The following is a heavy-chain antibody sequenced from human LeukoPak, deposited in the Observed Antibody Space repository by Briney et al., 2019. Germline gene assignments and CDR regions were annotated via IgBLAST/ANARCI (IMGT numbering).Heavy chain of an antibody. Sequence: QSGGSLRLSCAASGFTFSSYGMHWVRQAPGKGLECVAFMRYDENNKYYADSVKGRFTISRDNSKNTLYLQMNSLRAEDTAVNYCAKMYGGTYIGNWGQGTLVTVSA. CDR2: MRYDENNK. CDR1: GFTFSSYG. D-gene: IGHD1-26*01. J-gene: IGHJ4*02. V-gene: IGHV3-30*02. CDR3: AKMYGGTYIGN.